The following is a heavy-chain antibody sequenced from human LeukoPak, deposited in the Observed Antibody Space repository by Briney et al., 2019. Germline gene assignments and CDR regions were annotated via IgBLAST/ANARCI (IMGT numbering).Heavy chain of an antibody. Sequence: ASVKVYCKVSGYTLTELSMHWVRQAPGQGLELMGWFNPNSGGTNYAQKFQGRVTMTRDTSISTAYMELSRLRSDDTAVYYCARDSYYYDSSGYYPGGGDYWGQGTLVTVSS. D-gene: IGHD3-22*01. J-gene: IGHJ4*02. V-gene: IGHV1-2*02. CDR3: ARDSYYYDSSGYYPGGGDY. CDR2: FNPNSGGT. CDR1: GYTLTELS.